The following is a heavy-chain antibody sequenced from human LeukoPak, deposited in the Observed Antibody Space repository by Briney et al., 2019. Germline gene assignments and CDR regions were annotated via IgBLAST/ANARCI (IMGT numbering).Heavy chain of an antibody. Sequence: GASVKVSCKASGGTFSSYAISWGRQAPGQGREWMGGIILIFGTANYPQKSQGRVTITEDESPSTPYMELRSLRSPDTAVYYCARSLNLAVAGWGQRPLLPVSS. CDR1: GGTFSSYA. V-gene: IGHV1-69*01. CDR3: ARSLNLAVAG. D-gene: IGHD6-19*01. J-gene: IGHJ4*02. CDR2: IILIFGTA.